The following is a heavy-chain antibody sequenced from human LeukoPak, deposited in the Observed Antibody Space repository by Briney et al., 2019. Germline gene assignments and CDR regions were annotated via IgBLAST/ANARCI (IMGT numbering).Heavy chain of an antibody. J-gene: IGHJ4*02. V-gene: IGHV4-34*01. Sequence: SETLSLTCAVYGGSFSGYYWSWIRQPPGKGLEWIGEINHSGSANYNPSLKSRVTISVDTSKNQFSLKLSSVTAADTAVYYCARGSGRITIFGYALFDYWGQGTLVTVSS. D-gene: IGHD3-3*01. CDR1: GGSFSGYY. CDR3: ARGSGRITIFGYALFDY. CDR2: INHSGSA.